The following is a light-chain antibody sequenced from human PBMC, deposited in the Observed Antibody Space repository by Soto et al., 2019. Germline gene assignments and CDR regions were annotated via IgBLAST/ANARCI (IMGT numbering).Light chain of an antibody. CDR1: KNDIGVYDF. CDR3: KSYAGSNTYV. CDR2: EVV. Sequence: QSALTQPPSASGSPGQSGTISCSGTKNDIGVYDFVSWYQHHPGKAPRLIMYEVVQRPSGVPDRFSGYKSGNSASLTGTGLQAADEADYFCKSYAGSNTYVFGSGTKVTVL. V-gene: IGLV2-8*01. J-gene: IGLJ6*01.